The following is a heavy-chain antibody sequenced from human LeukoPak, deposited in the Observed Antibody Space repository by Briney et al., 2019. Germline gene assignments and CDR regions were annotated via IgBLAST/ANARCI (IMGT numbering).Heavy chain of an antibody. CDR1: GFTFSSYA. Sequence: GGSLRLSCAASGFTFSSYAMHWVRQAPGKGLEWVAVISYDGSNKYYADSVKGRFTISRDNSKNTLYLQMNSLRAEDTAVYYCAKVQASGRALYFYYMDVWGKGTTVTVSS. V-gene: IGHV3-30*04. CDR3: AKVQASGRALYFYYMDV. D-gene: IGHD1-26*01. CDR2: ISYDGSNK. J-gene: IGHJ6*03.